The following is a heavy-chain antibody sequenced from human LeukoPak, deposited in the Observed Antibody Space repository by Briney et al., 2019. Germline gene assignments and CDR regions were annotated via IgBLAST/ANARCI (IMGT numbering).Heavy chain of an antibody. CDR1: GFTFSNYS. V-gene: IGHV3-48*01. CDR3: TREQDREASATVVGDY. J-gene: IGHJ4*02. Sequence: GGSLRLSCEASGFTFSNYSMNWVRQAPGKGLEWVSYIRSSSTTIYYADSVKGRFTISRDNAKNSLFLQMNSLRAEDTAVYYCTREQDREASATVVGDYWGQGTLVTVSS. CDR2: IRSSSTTI. D-gene: IGHD4-23*01.